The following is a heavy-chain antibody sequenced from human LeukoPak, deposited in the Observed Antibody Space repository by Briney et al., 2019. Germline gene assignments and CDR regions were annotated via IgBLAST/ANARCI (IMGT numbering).Heavy chain of an antibody. V-gene: IGHV4-38-2*01. CDR3: ARLISGDCCAPHF. J-gene: IGHJ4*02. D-gene: IGHD2-21*02. CDR1: SYSPSSGYY. CDR2: INQSGVT. Sequence: SETLSLTCAVSSYSPSSGYYWGWIRQPPGKGLDWIGTINQSGVTYYNPSLKSRVTISIDTSKNQFSLKLTSVTAADTAVYYCARLISGDCCAPHFWGQGTLVTVSS.